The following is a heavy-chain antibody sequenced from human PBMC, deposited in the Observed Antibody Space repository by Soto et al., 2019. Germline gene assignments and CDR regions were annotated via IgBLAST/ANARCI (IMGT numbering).Heavy chain of an antibody. J-gene: IGHJ4*02. CDR1: GGSISSSSYY. Sequence: QLQLQESGPGLVKPSETLSLTCTVSGGSISSSSYYWGWIRQPPGKGLEWIGSIYYSGSTYYNPSLKSRVTISVDTPKNQFSLKLSSVTAADTAVYYCAGPFHYYYGSGSYHYFDYWGQGTLVTVSS. CDR3: AGPFHYYYGSGSYHYFDY. V-gene: IGHV4-39*01. CDR2: IYYSGST. D-gene: IGHD3-10*01.